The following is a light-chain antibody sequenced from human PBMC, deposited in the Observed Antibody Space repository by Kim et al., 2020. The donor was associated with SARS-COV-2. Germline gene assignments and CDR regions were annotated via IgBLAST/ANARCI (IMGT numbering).Light chain of an antibody. V-gene: IGLV1-40*01. CDR2: GNS. CDR1: SSNIGADYD. Sequence: RVTISCTGSSSNIGADYDVPWYQQLPGKAPKLLIYGNSNRPSGVPDRFSGSKSGTSASLAITGLQAEDEADYYCQSYDSSLSDSVFGGGTQLTVL. J-gene: IGLJ2*01. CDR3: QSYDSSLSDSV.